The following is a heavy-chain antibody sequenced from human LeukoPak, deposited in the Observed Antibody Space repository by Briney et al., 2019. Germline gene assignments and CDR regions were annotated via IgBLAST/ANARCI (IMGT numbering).Heavy chain of an antibody. CDR3: ARDRDRENDY. D-gene: IGHD5-24*01. J-gene: IGHJ4*02. CDR2: ISSSSSTI. CDR1: GFTFSSYS. Sequence: GGSLRLSCAAPGFTFSSYSMNWVRQAPGKGLEWVSYISSSSSTIYYADSVKGRFTISRDNAKNSLYLQMNSLRAEDTAVYYCARDRDRENDYWGQGTLVTVSS. V-gene: IGHV3-48*04.